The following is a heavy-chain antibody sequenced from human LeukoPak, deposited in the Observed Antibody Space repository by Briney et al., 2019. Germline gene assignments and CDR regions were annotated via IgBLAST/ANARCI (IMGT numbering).Heavy chain of an antibody. CDR3: ARDLVGYYYGSGSYYKDAFDI. V-gene: IGHV1-18*01. D-gene: IGHD3-10*01. J-gene: IGHJ3*02. CDR1: GYTFTSYD. CDR2: ISAYNGNT. Sequence: ASVKVSCKASGYTFTSYDINWVRQAPGQGLEWMGWISAYNGNTNYAQKLQGRVTMTTDTSTSTAYMELRSLRSDDTAVYYCARDLVGYYYGSGSYYKDAFDIWGQGTMVTVSS.